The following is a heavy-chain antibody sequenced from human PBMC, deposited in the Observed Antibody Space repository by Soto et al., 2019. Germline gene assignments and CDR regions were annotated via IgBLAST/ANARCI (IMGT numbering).Heavy chain of an antibody. CDR2: IYHSGTT. CDR3: ARSPGWPEGYFDP. CDR1: GDSIISGYY. V-gene: IGHV4-38-2*01. D-gene: IGHD1-1*01. Sequence: SETLSLTCSVSGDSIISGYYWAWILHPPGKGLEWVASIYHSGTTYYNPSLTSRVAISVDTSKNQFSLKLRSVTAADTAVYYCARSPGWPEGYFDPWGQGNLVTVSS. J-gene: IGHJ5*02.